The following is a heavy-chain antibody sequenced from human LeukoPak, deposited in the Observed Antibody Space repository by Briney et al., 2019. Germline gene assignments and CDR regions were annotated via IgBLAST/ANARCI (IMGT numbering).Heavy chain of an antibody. Sequence: ASVKVSCKASGYTFTYFYMHWVRQAPGQGLEWMGLIHPNDGDTKYAQEFQDRVTMTRDTSTSTVYMELSSLRSEDTAVYYCATYTQSGAQGVSDYWGQGTLVTVSS. D-gene: IGHD3-10*01. CDR3: ATYTQSGAQGVSDY. CDR2: IHPNDGDT. V-gene: IGHV1-46*01. CDR1: GYTFTYFY. J-gene: IGHJ4*02.